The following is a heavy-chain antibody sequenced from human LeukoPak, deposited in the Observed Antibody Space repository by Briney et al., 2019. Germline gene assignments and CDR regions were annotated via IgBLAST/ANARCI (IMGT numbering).Heavy chain of an antibody. CDR3: ARVPIAAAGRAFDI. J-gene: IGHJ3*02. D-gene: IGHD6-13*01. V-gene: IGHV1-69*13. CDR2: IIPIFGTA. Sequence: SVKVSCKASGGTFSSYAISWVRQAPGQGLEWMGGIIPIFGTANYAQKFQGRVTITADESTSTAYMELSSLRSEDTAVYYCARVPIAAAGRAFDIWGQGTMVTVSS. CDR1: GGTFSSYA.